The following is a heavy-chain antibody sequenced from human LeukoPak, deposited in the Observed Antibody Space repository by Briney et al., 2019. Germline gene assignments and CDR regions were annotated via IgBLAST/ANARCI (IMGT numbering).Heavy chain of an antibody. J-gene: IGHJ5*02. Sequence: GGSLRLSCAGSGFTFSSHWIGWVRQAPGKGLEWVAHINQDGSQKYYVDSVEGRFAISRDNAKNSLYLQMNSLRAEDTALYYCVKDRHGDYVGWFDPWGQGTLVTVSS. CDR2: INQDGSQK. V-gene: IGHV3-7*03. D-gene: IGHD4-17*01. CDR3: VKDRHGDYVGWFDP. CDR1: GFTFSSHW.